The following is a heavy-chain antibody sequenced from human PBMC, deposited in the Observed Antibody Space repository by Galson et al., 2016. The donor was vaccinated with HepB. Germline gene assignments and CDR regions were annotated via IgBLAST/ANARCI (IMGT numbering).Heavy chain of an antibody. CDR1: GFSISSYS. V-gene: IGHV3-48*02. D-gene: IGHD6-13*01. J-gene: IGHJ6*02. CDR2: IGSGGSTI. Sequence: SLRLSCAASGFSISSYSFNWVRQAPGKGLEWVSHIGSGGSTISYADSVKGRFTISRDNAKHSLYLQMHSLRDEDTAVYYCARDGGQQVVRWERLRKVYYYYPMDVWGQGTTVTVSS. CDR3: ARDGGQQVVRWERLRKVYYYYPMDV.